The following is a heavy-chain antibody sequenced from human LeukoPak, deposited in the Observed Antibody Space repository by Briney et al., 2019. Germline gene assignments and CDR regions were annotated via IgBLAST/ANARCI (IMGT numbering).Heavy chain of an antibody. V-gene: IGHV3-21*01. D-gene: IGHD6-19*01. J-gene: IGHJ4*02. CDR3: ARDRAGQWLVRCDY. CDR2: ISSWSSYI. CDR1: GFTFRSYE. Sequence: PGGSLRLSCEDSGFTFRSYEMNWVRQAPGKGLEWVSSISSWSSYINYADSVKGRFTISRDNAKNSLYLQMNSLRVEDTVVYYCARDRAGQWLVRCDYWGQGTLVTVSS.